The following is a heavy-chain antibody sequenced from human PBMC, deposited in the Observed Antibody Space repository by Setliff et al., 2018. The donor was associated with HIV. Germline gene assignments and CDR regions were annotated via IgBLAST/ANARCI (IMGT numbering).Heavy chain of an antibody. J-gene: IGHJ4*02. V-gene: IGHV4-4*09. CDR1: GGSISTDY. D-gene: IGHD2-8*01. CDR3: ARQERYCTSADCYRYFNY. Sequence: LSLTCTVSGGSISTDYWTWIRQPPGKGLEWIGYIYTSGSTSYNPPLKSRLTISLDTSKNQFSLKLSSVTAADTAVYYCARQERYCTSADCYRYFNYWGQGTLVTVS. CDR2: IYTSGST.